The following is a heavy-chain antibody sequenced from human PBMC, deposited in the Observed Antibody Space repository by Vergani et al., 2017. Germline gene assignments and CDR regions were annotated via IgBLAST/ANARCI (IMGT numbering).Heavy chain of an antibody. V-gene: IGHV1-18*01. CDR2: ISAYNGNT. D-gene: IGHD6-19*01. CDR3: ARDISSGWYGFYYYYGMDV. Sequence: QDQLVQSGAEVKKPGASVKVSCKASGYTFTSYAIGWVRQAPGQGLEWMGWISAYNGNTNYAQKLQGRVTMTTDTSTSTAYMELRSLRSDDTAVYYCARDISSGWYGFYYYYGMDVWGQGTTVTVSS. J-gene: IGHJ6*02. CDR1: GYTFTSYA.